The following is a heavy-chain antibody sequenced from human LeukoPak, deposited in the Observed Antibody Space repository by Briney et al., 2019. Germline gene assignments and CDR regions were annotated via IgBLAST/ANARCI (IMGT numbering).Heavy chain of an antibody. CDR3: ARGNRLYTSSWSSLAFDI. Sequence: ASVKVSCRASGYTFTSYDINWVRQATGQGLEWMGWTNPNSGYTGFAQKFQGRVTMTRNTPIDTAYMEMSGLTSEDTAVYYCARGNRLYTSSWSSLAFDIWGQGTMVAVSS. CDR1: GYTFTSYD. CDR2: TNPNSGYT. J-gene: IGHJ3*02. V-gene: IGHV1-8*01. D-gene: IGHD6-13*01.